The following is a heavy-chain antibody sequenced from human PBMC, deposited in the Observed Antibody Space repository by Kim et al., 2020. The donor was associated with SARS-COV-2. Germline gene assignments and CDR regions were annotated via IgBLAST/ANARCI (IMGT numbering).Heavy chain of an antibody. Sequence: SEILSLTCAVYGGSFSGYYWSWIRQPPGKGLEWIGEINHSGSTNYNPSLKSRVTISVDTSKNQFSLKLSSVTAADTAVYYCARGGRGYYDSSGYSANFDYWGQGTLVTVSS. D-gene: IGHD3-22*01. V-gene: IGHV4-34*01. J-gene: IGHJ4*02. CDR1: GGSFSGYY. CDR3: ARGGRGYYDSSGYSANFDY. CDR2: INHSGST.